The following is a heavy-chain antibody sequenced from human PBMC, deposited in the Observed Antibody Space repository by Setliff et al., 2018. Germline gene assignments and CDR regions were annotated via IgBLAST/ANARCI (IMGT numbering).Heavy chain of an antibody. V-gene: IGHV7-4-1*01. CDR2: INTKTATP. Sequence: ASVKVSCKASGGTFSSYGISWVRQAPGQGLEWMGWINTKTATPSYAQGFTGRFVFSLDTSASTAHLQIDSLTSEDTAVYYCAREGVDTRSSTDYRYYMDVWGKGTTVTVSS. D-gene: IGHD5-18*01. CDR3: AREGVDTRSSTDYRYYMDV. CDR1: GGTFSSYG. J-gene: IGHJ6*03.